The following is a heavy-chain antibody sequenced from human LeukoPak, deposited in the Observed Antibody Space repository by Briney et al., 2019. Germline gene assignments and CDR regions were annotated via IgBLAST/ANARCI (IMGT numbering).Heavy chain of an antibody. CDR3: ARGSSSWFYYMDV. CDR1: GFTFSSYS. CDR2: ISNSGNTI. V-gene: IGHV3-48*01. Sequence: GGSLRLSCAASGFTFSSYSMNWVRQAPGKGLEWVSYISNSGNTIYYADSVKGRFTISRDYDKRLLYLQMNSLRAEETAVYYCARGSSSWFYYMDVWGKGTTVTVSS. J-gene: IGHJ6*03. D-gene: IGHD6-13*01.